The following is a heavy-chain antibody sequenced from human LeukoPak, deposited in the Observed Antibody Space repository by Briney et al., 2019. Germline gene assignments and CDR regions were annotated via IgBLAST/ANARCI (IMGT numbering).Heavy chain of an antibody. Sequence: PSETLSVTCTVSGGSISSYYWSWIRQPPGKRLEWIGYIYYSGSTNYNPSLKSRVTISVDTSKNQFSLKLSSVTAADTAVYYCARVYCSSTSCYLGWFDPWGQGTLVTVSS. CDR3: ARVYCSSTSCYLGWFDP. CDR1: GGSISSYY. D-gene: IGHD2-2*01. J-gene: IGHJ5*02. V-gene: IGHV4-59*01. CDR2: IYYSGST.